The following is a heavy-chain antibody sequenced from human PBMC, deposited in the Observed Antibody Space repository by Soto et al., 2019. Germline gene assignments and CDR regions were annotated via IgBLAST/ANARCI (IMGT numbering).Heavy chain of an antibody. CDR3: ARDLGYYDILTGYSTPYYYYGMDV. Sequence: PGQSLKISWQVAGYRCTSHWIGWVSHMPKKGLGWMGIIYPGDSDTRYSPSFQGQVTSSADKSISTAYLQWSSLKASDTAVYYCARDLGYYDILTGYSTPYYYYGMDVWGQGTTVTVSS. J-gene: IGHJ6*02. D-gene: IGHD3-9*01. CDR1: GYRCTSHW. V-gene: IGHV5-51*01. CDR2: IYPGDSDT.